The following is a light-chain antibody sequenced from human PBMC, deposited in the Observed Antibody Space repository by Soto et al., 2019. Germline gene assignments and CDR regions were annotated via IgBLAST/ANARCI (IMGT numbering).Light chain of an antibody. V-gene: IGKV3-20*01. CDR1: QTVSSSH. CDR2: GAS. J-gene: IGKJ2*01. CDR3: QHFGSSPPKYT. Sequence: EVVLTQSPGTLSLSPGERATLSCRASQTVSSSHLAWYQQKPGQAPSLLIYGASDRPTDIPDRFSCSGSGTDFTLTISRLEPEDFAVYYCQHFGSSPPKYTFGQGTKLEIK.